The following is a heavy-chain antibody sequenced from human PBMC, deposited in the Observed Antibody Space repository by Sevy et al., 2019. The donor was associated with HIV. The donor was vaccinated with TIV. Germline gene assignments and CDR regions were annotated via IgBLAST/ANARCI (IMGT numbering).Heavy chain of an antibody. J-gene: IGHJ4*02. CDR3: ARGATVTTIFDY. CDR1: GGSISSYY. Sequence: SETLSLTCTVSGGSISSYYWSWIRQPAGKGLEWIGRIYTSGSTNYNPSLKSRVTMSVDTSKNQCSLKLSSVTAADTAVYYCARGATVTTIFDYWGQGTLVTVSS. V-gene: IGHV4-4*07. D-gene: IGHD4-17*01. CDR2: IYTSGST.